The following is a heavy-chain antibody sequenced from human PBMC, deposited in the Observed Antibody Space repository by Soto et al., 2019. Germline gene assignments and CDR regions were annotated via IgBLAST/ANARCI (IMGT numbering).Heavy chain of an antibody. CDR3: ATLSLYDISGVV. J-gene: IGHJ4*02. CDR1: GYSFTSYS. Sequence: GESLKISCKTSGYSFTSYSIGWVRQMPGKGLEWMGIIFPGDSDTTYSPSFQGQVTISADKSISTAYLQWSSLKASDTAMYYCATLSLYDISGVVWGQGTLVTVSS. V-gene: IGHV5-51*01. D-gene: IGHD3-22*01. CDR2: IFPGDSDT.